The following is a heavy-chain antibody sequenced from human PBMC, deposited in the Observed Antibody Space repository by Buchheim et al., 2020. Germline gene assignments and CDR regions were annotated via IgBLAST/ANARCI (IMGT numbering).Heavy chain of an antibody. D-gene: IGHD3-10*01. CDR3: VRDMYGSGDY. CDR2: INREGTTT. V-gene: IGHV3-74*01. J-gene: IGHJ4*02. CDR1: GFPFSIYW. Sequence: EVQLVESGGGLVQPGGSLRLSCSAPGFPFSIYWMHWVRQAPGKGLAWVSHINREGTTTNYADSVRGRFTLSRDNDKNTLYLQMNNLRAEDTAVYYCVRDMYGSGDYWGQGTL.